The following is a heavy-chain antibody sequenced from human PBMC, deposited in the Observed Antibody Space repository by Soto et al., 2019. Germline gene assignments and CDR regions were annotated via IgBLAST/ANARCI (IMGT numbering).Heavy chain of an antibody. D-gene: IGHD6-13*01. V-gene: IGHV1-69*01. J-gene: IGHJ4*02. CDR3: ARVLEFRDGYISHFDF. Sequence: QVQLVQSGAEVKKPGSSVKVSCKASGGTFSNYPFSWVRQAPGQGLEWMGGIIPIFGTPNYAQKFQGRVTITADESTTTVYMELSSLRSEDTAVYYCARVLEFRDGYISHFDFWGQGTLVTVSS. CDR2: IIPIFGTP. CDR1: GGTFSNYP.